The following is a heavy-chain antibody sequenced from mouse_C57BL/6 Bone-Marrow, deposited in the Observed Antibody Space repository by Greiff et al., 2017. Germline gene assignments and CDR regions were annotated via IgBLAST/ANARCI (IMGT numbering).Heavy chain of an antibody. CDR3: ARESGWLLRLDY. CDR1: GYTFTSYW. J-gene: IGHJ2*01. D-gene: IGHD2-3*01. Sequence: QVQLQQPGAELVKPGASVKLSCKASGYTFTSYWMHWVKQRPGQGLEWIGMIHPNSGSTNYNEKFKSKATLTVDKSSSPAYMQLSSLTSEDSAVYYCARESGWLLRLDYWVQGTTLTVSS. V-gene: IGHV1-64*01. CDR2: IHPNSGST.